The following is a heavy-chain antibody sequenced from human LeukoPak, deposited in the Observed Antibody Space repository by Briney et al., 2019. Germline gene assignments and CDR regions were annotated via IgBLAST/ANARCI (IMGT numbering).Heavy chain of an antibody. CDR1: SGSISNYD. D-gene: IGHD5-18*01. CDR2: IYTSGSS. CDR3: ARSGYKYGADAFDI. Sequence: SETLSLTCTVSSGSISNYDWSWIRQPAGKGLEWIGRIYTSGSSNYNPSLKSRVTISVDTSKNQFSLKLSSVTAADTAVYYCARSGYKYGADAFDIWGRGTMVTVSS. V-gene: IGHV4-4*07. J-gene: IGHJ3*02.